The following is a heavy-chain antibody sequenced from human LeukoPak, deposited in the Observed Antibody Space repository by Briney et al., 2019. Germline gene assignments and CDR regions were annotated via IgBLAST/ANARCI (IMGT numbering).Heavy chain of an antibody. V-gene: IGHV3-11*05. Sequence: PGGSLRLSCAASGFTFSDYYMNWIRQTPGKGLEWLSYISGSSHDINYAGSVEGRFTVSRDNTKRSLYLEMNSLRVEDTAVYYCARDSSRGWSHDYWGQGTLVTVSS. D-gene: IGHD6-19*01. CDR1: GFTFSDYY. CDR3: ARDSSRGWSHDY. J-gene: IGHJ4*02. CDR2: ISGSSHDI.